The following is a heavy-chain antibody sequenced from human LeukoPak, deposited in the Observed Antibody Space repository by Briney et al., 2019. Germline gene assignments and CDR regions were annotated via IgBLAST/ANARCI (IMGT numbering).Heavy chain of an antibody. CDR3: GGSGY. Sequence: SETLSLTCTVSGASISSSGYYWTWIRQQPGKGLEWIGSMYYSGRTYYSPSLRSRPSISLDTSKNQFSLNLISVTDADTAVYYCGGSGYWGQGTLVTVSS. D-gene: IGHD3-10*01. J-gene: IGHJ4*02. CDR1: GASISSSGYY. V-gene: IGHV4-31*03. CDR2: MYYSGRT.